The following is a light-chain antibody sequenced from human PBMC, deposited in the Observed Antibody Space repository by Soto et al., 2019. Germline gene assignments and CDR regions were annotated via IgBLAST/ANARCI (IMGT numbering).Light chain of an antibody. J-gene: IGLJ2*01. V-gene: IGLV1-40*01. CDR1: SSNFGAGYD. CDR2: DNN. Sequence: QSVLTQPPSVSGAPGQRVTISRTGSSSNFGAGYDVHWYQHLPGAAPKLLIYDNNNRPSGVPDRFSGSRSGTSASLAITGLQTADDGDYYCQSYDRSLRGSVFGGGTKLTVL. CDR3: QSYDRSLRGSV.